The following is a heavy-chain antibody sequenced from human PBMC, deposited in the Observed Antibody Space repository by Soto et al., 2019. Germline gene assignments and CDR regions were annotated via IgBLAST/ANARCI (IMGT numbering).Heavy chain of an antibody. CDR3: ARAFYDHFDY. CDR1: GGSISSYY. D-gene: IGHD5-12*01. Sequence: SETLSLTCTVSGGSISSYYWSWIRQPPGKGLEWIGYIYYSGSTNYNPSLKSRVTISVDTSKNQFSLKLSSVTAADTAVYYCARAFYDHFDYWGQGTLVTVSS. J-gene: IGHJ4*02. CDR2: IYYSGST. V-gene: IGHV4-59*08.